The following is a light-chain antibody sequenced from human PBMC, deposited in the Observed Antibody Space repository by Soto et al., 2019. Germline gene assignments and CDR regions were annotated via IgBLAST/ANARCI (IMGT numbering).Light chain of an antibody. CDR2: DDS. CDR3: HVSDSSSEAV. CDR1: NMGSKS. J-gene: IGLJ1*01. Sequence: SYDLTHPPAVSVAPGQTGRITCRGNNMGSKSVDWYQQKPGQAPVLVVDDDSDRPSGTPERFSCSNAGNTATLTISRVEAGDEADYFCHVSDSSSEAVFRSG. V-gene: IGLV3-21*02.